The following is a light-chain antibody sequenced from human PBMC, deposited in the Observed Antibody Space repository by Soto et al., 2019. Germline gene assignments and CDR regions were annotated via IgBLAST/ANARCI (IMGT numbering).Light chain of an antibody. CDR2: DVS. V-gene: IGLV2-14*01. Sequence: QSALTQPASVSGSPGQSITISCTGTSSDIGGYDYVSWYQQYPGKAPKLMIYDVSNRPSGVSDRFSGSKSANTASLTISGLQAEDEADYYCNSYTTSSSLYVFXTGTKVTVL. CDR3: NSYTTSSSLYV. J-gene: IGLJ1*01. CDR1: SSDIGGYDY.